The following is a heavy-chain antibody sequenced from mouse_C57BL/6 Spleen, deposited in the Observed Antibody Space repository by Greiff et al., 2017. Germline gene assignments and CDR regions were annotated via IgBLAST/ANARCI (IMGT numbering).Heavy chain of an antibody. CDR1: GYTFTSYW. D-gene: IGHD1-1*01. J-gene: IGHJ1*03. Sequence: QVQLQQPGAELVKPGASVKMSCKASGYTFTSYWITWVKQTPGQGLEWIGDIYPGSGSTNYNEKFKSKATLTVDTSSSTAYMQLSSLTSEDSAVYYCARRFYYGSSLYFEVWGTGTTVTVSS. CDR3: ARRFYYGSSLYFEV. CDR2: IYPGSGST. V-gene: IGHV1-55*01.